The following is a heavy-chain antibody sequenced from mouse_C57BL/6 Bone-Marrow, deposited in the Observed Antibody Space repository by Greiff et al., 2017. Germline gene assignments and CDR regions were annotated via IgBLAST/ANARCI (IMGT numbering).Heavy chain of an antibody. CDR2: ISDGGSYT. CDR1: GFTFSSYA. Sequence: EVKLVESGGGLVKPGGSLKLSCAASGFTFSSYAMSWVRQTPEKRLEWVATISDGGSYTYYPDTVKGRFTISRDNAKNNLYLQMSHLKSEDTAMYYCARDRNWDEYYFDYWGQGTTLTVSS. D-gene: IGHD4-1*01. J-gene: IGHJ2*01. CDR3: ARDRNWDEYYFDY. V-gene: IGHV5-4*01.